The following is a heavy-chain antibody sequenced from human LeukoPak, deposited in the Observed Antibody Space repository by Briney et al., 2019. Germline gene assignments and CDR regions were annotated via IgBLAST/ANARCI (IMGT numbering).Heavy chain of an antibody. Sequence: PSETLSLTCAVYGGSFSGYYWSWIRQPPGKGLEWIGEINHSGSTNYNPSLKSRVTISVDTSKNQFSLKLSSVTAADTAVYYCARGREIDYWGQGTLVTVS. CDR2: INHSGST. CDR3: ARGREIDY. CDR1: GGSFSGYY. J-gene: IGHJ4*02. V-gene: IGHV4-34*01.